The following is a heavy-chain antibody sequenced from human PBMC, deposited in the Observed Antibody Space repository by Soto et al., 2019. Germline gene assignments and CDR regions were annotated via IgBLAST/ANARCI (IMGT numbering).Heavy chain of an antibody. V-gene: IGHV4-4*07. J-gene: IGHJ5*02. CDR1: GGSISGYY. CDR3: ARVQYSSGSYRWFDP. CDR2: IYSSGST. Sequence: PSGTLSLTCSVSGGSISGYYWTWIRQPAGKGLEYIGRIYSSGSTNFSPSLKSRVTMSVDTSQNQFSLKLTSMTAADTAIYYCARVQYSSGSYRWFDPWGQGTLVTVSS. D-gene: IGHD6-19*01.